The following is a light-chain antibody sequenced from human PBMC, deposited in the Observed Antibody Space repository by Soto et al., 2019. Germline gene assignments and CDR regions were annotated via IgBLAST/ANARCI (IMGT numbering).Light chain of an antibody. CDR2: EVS. J-gene: IGLJ1*01. CDR1: SSDVGGYNY. Sequence: QSALTQPASVSGSPGQSITISCTGTSSDVGGYNYVSWYQQHPGKAPKLMIYEVSNRPSGVSNRFSGSESGNTASLTSSGLQAEDEADYYCSSYTSSSPLYVFGTGTKLTVL. CDR3: SSYTSSSPLYV. V-gene: IGLV2-14*01.